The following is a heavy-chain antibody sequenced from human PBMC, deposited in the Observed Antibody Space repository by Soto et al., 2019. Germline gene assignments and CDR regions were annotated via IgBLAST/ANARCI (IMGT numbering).Heavy chain of an antibody. D-gene: IGHD6-6*01. CDR2: IYYSGST. CDR1: GGSISSYY. Sequence: SETLSLTCTVSGGSISSYYWSWIRQPPGKGLEWIGYIYYSGSTYYNPSLKSRVTISVDTSKNQFSLKLSSVTAADTAVYYCARHLILAAGPGIYFDYGAQGPLLTVPS. CDR3: ARHLILAAGPGIYFDY. J-gene: IGHJ4*02. V-gene: IGHV4-59*08.